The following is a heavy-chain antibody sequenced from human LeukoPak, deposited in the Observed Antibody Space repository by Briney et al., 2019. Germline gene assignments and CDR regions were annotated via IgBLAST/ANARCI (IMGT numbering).Heavy chain of an antibody. V-gene: IGHV3-23*01. CDR2: IFGSGGST. D-gene: IGHD6-19*01. CDR3: AKTTTGYSSGRFPGWPADY. CDR1: GFTFSSYA. J-gene: IGHJ4*02. Sequence: GGSLRLSCAASGFTFSSYAMYWVRQAPGKGLEWVSGIFGSGGSTHYADSVKGRFTISRDNSKNTVYLQMNSLRAEDTAVDYCAKTTTGYSSGRFPGWPADYWGQGTLVTVSS.